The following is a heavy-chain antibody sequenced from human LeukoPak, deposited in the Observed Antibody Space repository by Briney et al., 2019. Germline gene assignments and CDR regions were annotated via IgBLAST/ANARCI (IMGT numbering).Heavy chain of an antibody. CDR2: ISLSGHT. D-gene: IGHD1-26*01. J-gene: IGHJ4*02. CDR3: SRESGPCSTFGH. CDR1: GGSITTTNY. V-gene: IGHV4-4*02. Sequence: SGTLSLTCGVSGGSITTTNYWSWVRPPPGQGLEWFGEISLSGHTNYNRSLRRPVTMSLDESKNHHCLILASVTAADTAIYYCSRESGPCSTFGHGGQGTLVTV.